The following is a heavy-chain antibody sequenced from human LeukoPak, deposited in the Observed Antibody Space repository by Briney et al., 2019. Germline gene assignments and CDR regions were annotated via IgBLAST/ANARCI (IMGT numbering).Heavy chain of an antibody. J-gene: IGHJ5*02. CDR3: ARGVALSPPRFDP. CDR2: INHSGST. Sequence: GSLRLSCAASGFTFSSYSMNWVRQPPGKGLEWIGEINHSGSTNYNPSLKSRVTISVDTSKNQFSLKLSSVTAADTAVYYCARGVALSPPRFDPWGQGTLVTVSS. CDR1: GFTFSSYS. V-gene: IGHV4-34*01.